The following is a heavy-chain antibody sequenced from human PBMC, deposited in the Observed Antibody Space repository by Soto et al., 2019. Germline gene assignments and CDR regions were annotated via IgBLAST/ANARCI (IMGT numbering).Heavy chain of an antibody. J-gene: IGHJ5*02. Sequence: PGGSLRLSCAASGFTFSSYAMSWVRQAPGKGLEWVSAISGSGGSTYYADSVKGRFTISRDYSKNTLYLQMNSLGAEDTAVYYCAKDPMTTFWFDPWGQGTLVTVSS. CDR2: ISGSGGST. D-gene: IGHD3-16*01. V-gene: IGHV3-23*01. CDR1: GFTFSSYA. CDR3: AKDPMTTFWFDP.